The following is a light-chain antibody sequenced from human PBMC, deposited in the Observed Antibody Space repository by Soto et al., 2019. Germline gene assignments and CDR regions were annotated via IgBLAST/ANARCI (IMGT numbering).Light chain of an antibody. CDR1: QSLTSNS. CDR2: ATS. V-gene: IGKV3-20*01. Sequence: DIVLTQSPGTLSLSPGERATLSCRASQSLTSNSLAWFQQKPGQAPRPLIYATSTRATGIPDSFSASGSGTDFTLIITRLAPEDFAVYVCHQYGSSPYTFGQGTKLEIK. CDR3: HQYGSSPYT. J-gene: IGKJ2*01.